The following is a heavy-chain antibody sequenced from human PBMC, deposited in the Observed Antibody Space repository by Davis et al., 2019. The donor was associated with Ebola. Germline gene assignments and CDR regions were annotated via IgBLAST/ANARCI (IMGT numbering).Heavy chain of an antibody. CDR3: ARDSLLGGFDP. CDR2: IKQDGSEK. D-gene: IGHD3-16*01. V-gene: IGHV3-7*01. CDR1: GFIFSSFW. Sequence: GESLKISCATSGFIFSSFWMSWVRQAPGKGLEWVANIKQDGSEKYFVDSVKGRFSISRESAKNSVFLQMNSLRAGDTAVYYCARDSLLGGFDPWGQGTLVIVSS. J-gene: IGHJ5*02.